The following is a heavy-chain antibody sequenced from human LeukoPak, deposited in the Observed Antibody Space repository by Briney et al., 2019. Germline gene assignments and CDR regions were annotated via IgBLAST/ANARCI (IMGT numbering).Heavy chain of an antibody. CDR1: GYTFTSYY. V-gene: IGHV1-46*01. CDR2: INPSGGST. Sequence: ASVKVSCKASGYTFTSYYMHWVRQAPGQGLEWMGIINPSGGSTSYAQKFQGRVTMTRDTSTSTVYMELSSLRSEDTAVYYCATAPWGYSSSFSVVDVWGKGTTVTVSS. CDR3: ATAPWGYSSSFSVVDV. D-gene: IGHD6-13*01. J-gene: IGHJ6*04.